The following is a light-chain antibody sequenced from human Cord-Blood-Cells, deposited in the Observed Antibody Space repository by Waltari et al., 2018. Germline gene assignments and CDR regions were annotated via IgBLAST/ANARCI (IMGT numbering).Light chain of an antibody. Sequence: QSALTQPRSVSGSPGQSVTISCTGTSSDFGGYNYVSWYQQHPGKAPKLMIYDVRKRPSGVPDRFSGSKSGNTASLTISGLQAEDEADYYCCSYAGSYTWVFGGGTKLTVL. J-gene: IGLJ3*02. CDR2: DVR. V-gene: IGLV2-11*01. CDR1: SSDFGGYNY. CDR3: CSYAGSYTWV.